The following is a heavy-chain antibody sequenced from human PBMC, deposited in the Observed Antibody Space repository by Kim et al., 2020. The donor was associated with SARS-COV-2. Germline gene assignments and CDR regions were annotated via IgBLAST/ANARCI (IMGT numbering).Heavy chain of an antibody. J-gene: IGHJ4*02. D-gene: IGHD3-22*01. Sequence: GGSLRLSCAASGFTFSSYGMHWVRQAPGKGLEWVAVIWYDGSNKYYADSVKGRFTISRDNSKNTLYLQMNSLRAEDTAVYYCAKDRWLYYYDSSGLDYWGQGTLVTVSS. CDR1: GFTFSSYG. V-gene: IGHV3-33*06. CDR2: IWYDGSNK. CDR3: AKDRWLYYYDSSGLDY.